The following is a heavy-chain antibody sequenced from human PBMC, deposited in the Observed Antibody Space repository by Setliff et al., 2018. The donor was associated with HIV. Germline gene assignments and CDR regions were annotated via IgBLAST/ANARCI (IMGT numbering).Heavy chain of an antibody. Sequence: SETLSLTCTVSGGSLRNYYWSWIRQSAGKGLEWIGRVHKSGNTDYNPSLKGRVTMSVDTSKNQFFLKLTSMTAADTAIYYCARDMEDFGVLPSAPFDPWGRGTLVTVSS. J-gene: IGHJ5*02. V-gene: IGHV4-4*07. CDR1: GGSLRNYY. CDR2: VHKSGNT. D-gene: IGHD2-2*01. CDR3: ARDMEDFGVLPSAPFDP.